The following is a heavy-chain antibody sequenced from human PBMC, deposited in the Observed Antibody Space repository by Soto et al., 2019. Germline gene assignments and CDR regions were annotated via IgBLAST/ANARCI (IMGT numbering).Heavy chain of an antibody. V-gene: IGHV1-24*01. Sequence: ASVKVSCKVSGYTLTELSMHWVRQAPGKGLEWMGGFDPEDGETIYAQKFQGRVTMTEDTSTDTAYMELSSLRSEDTAVYYCATEGSEGYSSGWPHGRWGQGTLVTVSS. CDR3: ATEGSEGYSSGWPHGR. CDR1: GYTLTELS. D-gene: IGHD6-19*01. CDR2: FDPEDGET. J-gene: IGHJ4*02.